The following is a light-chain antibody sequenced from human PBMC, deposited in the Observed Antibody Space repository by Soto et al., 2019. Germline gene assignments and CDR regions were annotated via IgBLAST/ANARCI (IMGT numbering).Light chain of an antibody. CDR1: SSNIGAGYY. V-gene: IGLV1-44*01. J-gene: IGLJ1*01. CDR2: SNN. Sequence: QSVLTQPPSVSGAPGQRVTISCTGSSSNIGAGYYVHWYQQLPGTAPKLLIYSNNQRPSGVPDRFSGSKSGTSASLAISGLQSEDEADYYCAAWDDSLNGHVFGTGTKSPS. CDR3: AAWDDSLNGHV.